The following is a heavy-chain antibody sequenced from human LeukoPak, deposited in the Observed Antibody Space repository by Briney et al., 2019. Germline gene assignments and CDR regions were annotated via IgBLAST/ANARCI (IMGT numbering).Heavy chain of an antibody. D-gene: IGHD1-1*01. CDR1: GFPVSNNY. Sequence: GGSLRLSCAASGFPVSNNYMSWVRQAPGKGLEWVSVIHSGGATYYADSVKGRFTISRDNSKNTLYLQMSSLRAEDTAVYYCGRLTNWGQGTLVTVSS. CDR2: IHSGGAT. CDR3: GRLTN. V-gene: IGHV3-53*01. J-gene: IGHJ4*02.